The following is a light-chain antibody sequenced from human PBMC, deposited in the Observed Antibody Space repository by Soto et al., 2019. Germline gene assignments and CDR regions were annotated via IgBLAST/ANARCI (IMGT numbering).Light chain of an antibody. CDR1: QSISSNY. CDR3: QQYGSWT. J-gene: IGKJ1*01. CDR2: GAS. V-gene: IGKV3-20*01. Sequence: EIVWTQSPGTLSVSPGERATLSCRASQSISSNYLAWYQQKPGQAPSLLIYGASSRATGIPDRFSGSGSGTDFTLTISRLETEDSAIYYCQQYGSWTFGQGNQVAIK.